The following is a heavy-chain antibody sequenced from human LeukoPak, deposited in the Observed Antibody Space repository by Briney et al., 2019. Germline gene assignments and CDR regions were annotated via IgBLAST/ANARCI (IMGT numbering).Heavy chain of an antibody. CDR2: IYYSGST. J-gene: IGHJ4*02. CDR3: ARHPPYHYDSSGYFLYFDY. CDR1: GGSISSYY. V-gene: IGHV4-59*08. D-gene: IGHD3-22*01. Sequence: TSETLSLTCTVSGGSISSYYWSWIRQPPGKRLEWIGYIYYSGSTNYNPSLKSRVTISVDTSKNQFSLKLSSVTAADTAVYYCARHPPYHYDSSGYFLYFDYWGQGTLVTVSS.